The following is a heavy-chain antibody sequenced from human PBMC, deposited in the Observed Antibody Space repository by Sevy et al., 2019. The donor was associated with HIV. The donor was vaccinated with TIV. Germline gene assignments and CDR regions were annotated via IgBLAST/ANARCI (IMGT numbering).Heavy chain of an antibody. CDR2: ISFDGSNK. J-gene: IGHJ4*02. V-gene: IGHV3-30*04. CDR3: AREAVYSSSWYGAFDY. CDR1: GFTFNTYT. D-gene: IGHD6-13*01. Sequence: GGSLRLSCAASGFTFNTYTMHWVRQAPGKGLEWVTFISFDGSNKDYADSVRGRFTISRDNSKNTLDLQMNSLRAEDTAVYYCAREAVYSSSWYGAFDYWGQGTVVTVSS.